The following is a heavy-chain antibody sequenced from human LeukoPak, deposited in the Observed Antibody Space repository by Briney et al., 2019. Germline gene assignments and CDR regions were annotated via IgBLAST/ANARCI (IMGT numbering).Heavy chain of an antibody. V-gene: IGHV3-30*18. CDR3: AKRGDGSGRPYFFDY. CDR1: GFTFSNYG. CDR2: MSYHSRDE. Sequence: PGGSLRLSCAASGFTFSNYGMHWVRQAPGKGLEWVAVMSYHSRDEYYADSVKGRFLISRDNSKNTLYLQMNNLRPEDTAVYYCAKRGDGSGRPYFFDYWGQGTLVTVSS. D-gene: IGHD3-10*01. J-gene: IGHJ4*02.